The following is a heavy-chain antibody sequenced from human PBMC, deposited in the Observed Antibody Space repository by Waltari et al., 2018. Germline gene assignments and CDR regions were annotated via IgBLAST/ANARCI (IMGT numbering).Heavy chain of an antibody. CDR3: ARFRGSAAAGTDAFDI. Sequence: QVQLQESGPGLVKPSETLSLTCTVSGGSISSYSWRWIRQPPGKGLEWIGYIYYSGSTNYNPSLKSRVTISVDTSKNQFSLKLSSVTAADTAVYYCARFRGSAAAGTDAFDIWGQGTMVTVSS. J-gene: IGHJ3*02. D-gene: IGHD6-13*01. CDR1: GGSISSYS. CDR2: IYYSGST. V-gene: IGHV4-59*01.